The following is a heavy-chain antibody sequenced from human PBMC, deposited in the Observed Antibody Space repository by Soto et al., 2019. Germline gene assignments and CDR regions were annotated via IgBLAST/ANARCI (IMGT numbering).Heavy chain of an antibody. V-gene: IGHV1-3*01. J-gene: IGHJ4*02. CDR2: INAGNGNT. D-gene: IGHD3-3*01. Sequence: ASVKVSCKASGYTFTSYAMHWVRQAPGQRLEWMGWINAGNGNTKYSQKFQGRVTITRDTSASTAYMELSSLRSEDTAVYYCARDYHDPYYDFWSGYDYWGQGTLVTVSS. CDR3: ARDYHDPYYDFWSGYDY. CDR1: GYTFTSYA.